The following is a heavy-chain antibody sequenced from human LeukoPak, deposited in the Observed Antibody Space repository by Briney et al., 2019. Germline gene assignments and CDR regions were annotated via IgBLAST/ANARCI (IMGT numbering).Heavy chain of an antibody. J-gene: IGHJ4*02. Sequence: SVTVSCKASGYTFTSYDISWVRQAPGQGLEWMGGIIPIFGTANYAQKFQGRVTITADESTSTAYMELSSLRSEDTAVYYCARRLVVVAASILEGFDYWGQGTLVTVSS. V-gene: IGHV1-69*13. D-gene: IGHD2-15*01. CDR3: ARRLVVVAASILEGFDY. CDR1: GYTFTSYD. CDR2: IIPIFGTA.